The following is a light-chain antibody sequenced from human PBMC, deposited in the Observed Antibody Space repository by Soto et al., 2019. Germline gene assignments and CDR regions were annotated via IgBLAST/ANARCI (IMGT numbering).Light chain of an antibody. J-gene: IGKJ1*01. CDR1: QSVSSN. CDR3: QQYDSWLVWT. CDR2: GAS. V-gene: IGKV3-15*01. Sequence: ILLTQSPATLSLCPGDTSTLSCRSNQSVSSNLAWYQQKPGQAPRLLIYGASTRATAIPARFSGSGSGTEFTLNITSLQSEDIAVYYCQQYDSWLVWTFGQGTKVDIK.